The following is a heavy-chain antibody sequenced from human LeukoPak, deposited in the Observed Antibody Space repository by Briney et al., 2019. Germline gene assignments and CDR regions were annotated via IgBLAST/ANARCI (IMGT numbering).Heavy chain of an antibody. CDR1: GFTFSSYA. CDR2: ISGSGGST. J-gene: IGHJ4*02. Sequence: GGSLRLSCAASGFTFSSYAMSWVRQAPGKGLEWVSAISGSGGSTYYADSVKGRFTISRDNSMNTLYLQMNSLRAEDTAVYYCAKVPYRGGVTSFDYWGQGTLVTVSS. V-gene: IGHV3-23*01. D-gene: IGHD3-16*01. CDR3: AKVPYRGGVTSFDY.